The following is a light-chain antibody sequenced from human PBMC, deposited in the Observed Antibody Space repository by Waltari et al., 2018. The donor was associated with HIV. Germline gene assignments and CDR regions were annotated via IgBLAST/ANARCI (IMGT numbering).Light chain of an antibody. V-gene: IGKV1-39*01. CDR2: AAS. J-gene: IGKJ1*01. Sequence: DIQMTQSPSSLSASLGDRVTITCRASQSIGNYVNWYQQKPGKAPNLLIYAASRLQRGVPSRFSGSGSGTDFTLIISDLQPEDYATYYCQQSALTPRTPRTFGQGTKVEV. CDR3: QQSALTPRTPRT. CDR1: QSIGNY.